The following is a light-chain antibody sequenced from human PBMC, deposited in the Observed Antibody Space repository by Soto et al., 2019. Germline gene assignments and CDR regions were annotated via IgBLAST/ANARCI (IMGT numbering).Light chain of an antibody. CDR3: SSYTSSSTLV. Sequence: QSALTQPASGSGSPGQSITISCTGTSSDVGGYNYVSWYQQHPGKAPKLMIYDVSNRPSGVSNRFSGSKSGNTASLTISGLQAKDEADYYCSSYTSSSTLVFGGGTKLTVL. CDR2: DVS. CDR1: SSDVGGYNY. V-gene: IGLV2-14*01. J-gene: IGLJ2*01.